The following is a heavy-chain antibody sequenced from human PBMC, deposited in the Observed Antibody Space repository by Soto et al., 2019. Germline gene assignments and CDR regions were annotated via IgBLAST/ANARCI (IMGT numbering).Heavy chain of an antibody. CDR1: GDSFSSYA. CDR2: IIPIFGTP. V-gene: IGHV1-69*06. D-gene: IGHD2-15*01. Sequence: QVQLVQSGAEVKKPGSSVKVSCKASGDSFSSYAISWLRQAPGQGLEGMGGIIPIFGTPHYAQKFQGRVTITADKSTSTAYLDLSRLRSDDTAVYFCARGAYCSGRSCYVVTRYWGQGTLITVSS. J-gene: IGHJ4*02. CDR3: ARGAYCSGRSCYVVTRY.